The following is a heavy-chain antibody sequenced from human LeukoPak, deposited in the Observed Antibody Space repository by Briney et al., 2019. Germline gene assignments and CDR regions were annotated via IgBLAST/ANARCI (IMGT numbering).Heavy chain of an antibody. CDR3: ARGEAGAGWFGP. J-gene: IGHJ5*02. Sequence: SRTLSLTCAISGDSVSSNSAAWNWIRQSPSRGLEWLGRTYYRSKWSNDYAVSVKSRVTINPDTSKNQFSLQLNSVTPEDTAVYYCARGEAGAGWFGPWGQGIMVTVSS. CDR1: GDSVSSNSAA. D-gene: IGHD6-19*01. CDR2: TYYRSKWSN. V-gene: IGHV6-1*01.